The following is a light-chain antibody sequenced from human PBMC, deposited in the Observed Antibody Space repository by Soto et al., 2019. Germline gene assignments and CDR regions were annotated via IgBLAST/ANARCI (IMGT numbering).Light chain of an antibody. CDR2: GAS. Sequence: EIVMTQSPVTLAVSPGERATLSCRASQSINNNLAWYQQKPGQAPRLLIYGASTRATGISARFSGGGSGTEFTLTITSLRSEDSALYFCQQYNDWPPETFGQGTKVEIK. CDR1: QSINNN. CDR3: QQYNDWPPET. J-gene: IGKJ1*01. V-gene: IGKV3-15*01.